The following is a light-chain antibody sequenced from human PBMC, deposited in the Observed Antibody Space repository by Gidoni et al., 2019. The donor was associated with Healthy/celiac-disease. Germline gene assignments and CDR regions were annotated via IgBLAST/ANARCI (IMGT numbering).Light chain of an antibody. V-gene: IGKV1-5*01. CDR2: DAS. CDR3: QQYGT. CDR1: QSISSW. J-gene: IGKJ1*01. Sequence: DIQMTQSLSTLSASVGDRVTITCRASQSISSWLAWYQQKPGKAPKLLIYDASSLESGVPSRFSGSGSGTEFTLTISSLQPDDFATYYCQQYGTFGQGTKVEIK.